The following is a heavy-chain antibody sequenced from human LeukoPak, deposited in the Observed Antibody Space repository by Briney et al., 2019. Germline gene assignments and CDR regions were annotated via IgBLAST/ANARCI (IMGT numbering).Heavy chain of an antibody. CDR1: GYTFTGYY. V-gene: IGHV1-2*02. CDR2: INPNSGGT. D-gene: IGHD2-15*01. CDR3: ARGVIVVVVAESWFDP. Sequence: GASVKVSCEAPGYTFTGYYMHWVRQAPGQGLEWMGWINPNSGGTNYAQKFQGRVTMTRDTSISTAYMELSRLRSDDTAVYYCARGVIVVVVAESWFDPWGQGTLVTVSS. J-gene: IGHJ5*02.